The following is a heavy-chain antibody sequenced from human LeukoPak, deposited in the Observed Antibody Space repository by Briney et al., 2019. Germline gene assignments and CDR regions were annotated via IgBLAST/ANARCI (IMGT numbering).Heavy chain of an antibody. CDR1: GGSISNYY. Sequence: SETLSLTYAVSGGSISNYYLNWMRQPTGKGLEWIGYINYSGSTNYNPSLKSRVTISIDTSKNQFSLRLSSVTAADTVVYYCARDYFTSYYYYGMDVWGQGTTVTVSS. J-gene: IGHJ6*02. D-gene: IGHD2/OR15-2a*01. CDR3: ARDYFTSYYYYGMDV. CDR2: INYSGST. V-gene: IGHV4-59*01.